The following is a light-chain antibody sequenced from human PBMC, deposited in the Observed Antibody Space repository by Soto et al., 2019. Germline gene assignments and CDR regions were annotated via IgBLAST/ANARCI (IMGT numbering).Light chain of an antibody. CDR1: QGIRND. V-gene: IGKV1-6*01. CDR3: LQDYNYPYT. CDR2: AAS. J-gene: IGKJ2*01. Sequence: AIQMTQSPSSLSASVGDRVTITCRASQGIRNDLGWYQQKPGKAPKLLIYAASSLQSGVPSRFSGSGSGTDFTLTISSRQRGDCATYYWLQDYNYPYTFGQGTKLEIK.